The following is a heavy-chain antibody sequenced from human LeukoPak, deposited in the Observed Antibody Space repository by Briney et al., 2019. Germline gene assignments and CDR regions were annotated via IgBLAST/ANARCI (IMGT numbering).Heavy chain of an antibody. CDR1: GGSISSYY. J-gene: IGHJ5*02. CDR3: ARLTGYSSDSWFDP. Sequence: SETLSLTCTVSGGSISSYYWSWIRQPPGKGLEWIGYIYYSGSTNYNPSLKSRVTISVDTSKNQFSLKLRSVTAADTAVYYCARLTGYSSDSWFDPWGQGTLVTVSS. CDR2: IYYSGST. D-gene: IGHD3-9*01. V-gene: IGHV4-59*01.